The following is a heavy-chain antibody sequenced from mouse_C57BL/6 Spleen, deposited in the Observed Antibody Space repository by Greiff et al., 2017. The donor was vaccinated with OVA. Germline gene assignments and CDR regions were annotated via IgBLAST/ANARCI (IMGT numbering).Heavy chain of an antibody. Sequence: QVQLQQPGAELVKPGASVKLSCKASGYTFTSYWMHWVKQRPGQGLEWIGMIHPNSGSTNYNEKFKSKATLTVDKSSSTAYMQLSSLTSEDSAVYYCARMGSSGYVGAMDYRGQGTSVTVSS. CDR2: IHPNSGST. D-gene: IGHD3-2*02. CDR1: GYTFTSYW. J-gene: IGHJ4*01. V-gene: IGHV1-64*01. CDR3: ARMGSSGYVGAMDY.